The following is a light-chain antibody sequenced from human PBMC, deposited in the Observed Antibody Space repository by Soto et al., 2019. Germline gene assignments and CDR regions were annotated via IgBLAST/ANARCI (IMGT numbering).Light chain of an antibody. Sequence: EIVLTQSPGTLSLSPGERATLSCRASQSVSISSLARYQQKPGQAPRLLIYSASSRATGIPDRFSGSGSGTDFTLTISRLEPEDFAVYYCQQYGSSSYTFGQGTNLEIK. CDR1: QSVSISS. CDR2: SAS. V-gene: IGKV3-20*01. CDR3: QQYGSSSYT. J-gene: IGKJ2*01.